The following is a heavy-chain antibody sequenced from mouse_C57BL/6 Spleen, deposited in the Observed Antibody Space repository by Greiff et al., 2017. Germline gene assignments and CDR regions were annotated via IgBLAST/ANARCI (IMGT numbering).Heavy chain of an antibody. Sequence: EVQLQQSGPELVKPGASVKMSCKASGYTFTDYNMHWVKQSHGKSLEWIGYINPNNGGTSYNQKFKGKATLTVNKSSSTAYMELRSLTSEDSAVYYCARGVYKDYDEAWFAYWGQGTLVTVSA. D-gene: IGHD2-4*01. CDR3: ARGVYKDYDEAWFAY. V-gene: IGHV1-22*01. J-gene: IGHJ3*01. CDR2: INPNNGGT. CDR1: GYTFTDYN.